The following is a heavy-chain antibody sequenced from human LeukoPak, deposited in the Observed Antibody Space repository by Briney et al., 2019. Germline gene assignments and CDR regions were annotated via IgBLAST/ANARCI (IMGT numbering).Heavy chain of an antibody. J-gene: IGHJ4*02. V-gene: IGHV3-21*01. CDR3: ARDSYDSSGYYYPDY. CDR1: GFTFSNYE. CDR2: ISSSSTYI. Sequence: AGGSLRLSCAASGFTFSNYEMNWVRQAPGKGLEWVSSISSSSTYIYYADSVKGRFTISRDNAKNSLYLQMNSLRAEDTAVYCCARDSYDSSGYYYPDYWGQGTLVTVSS. D-gene: IGHD3-22*01.